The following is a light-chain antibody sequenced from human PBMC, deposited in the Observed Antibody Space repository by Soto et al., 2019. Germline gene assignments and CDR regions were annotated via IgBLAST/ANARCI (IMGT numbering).Light chain of an antibody. V-gene: IGKV3-20*01. CDR3: QQYSKSPLT. CDR1: ESVSNNY. Sequence: EIVLTHSPDTLSLSPGERATLSCRASESVSNNYLAWYQQKPGQAPRLVIYGASSRATGIPDRFSGSGSGTDFALTISSLEPEDFAVYYCQQYSKSPLTFGQGPKVDIK. J-gene: IGKJ1*01. CDR2: GAS.